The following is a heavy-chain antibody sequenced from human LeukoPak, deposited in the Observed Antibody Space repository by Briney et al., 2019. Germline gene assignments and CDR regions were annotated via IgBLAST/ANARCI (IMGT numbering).Heavy chain of an antibody. V-gene: IGHV3-23*01. Sequence: KPGGSLRLSCVGSGFTFRSHAMSWVRQAREKGLEFVSGIYENGGTTYYADSVKGRFSISRDNSKNTLYLQMDSLRGEDTAVYYCAKDFRIGYSAHFDYWGQGALVTVSS. J-gene: IGHJ4*02. CDR2: IYENGGTT. CDR1: GFTFRSHA. D-gene: IGHD2-21*01. CDR3: AKDFRIGYSAHFDY.